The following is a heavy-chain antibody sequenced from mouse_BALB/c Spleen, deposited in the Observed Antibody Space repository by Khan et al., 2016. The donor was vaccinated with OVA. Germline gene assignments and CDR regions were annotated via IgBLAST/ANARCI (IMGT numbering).Heavy chain of an antibody. CDR1: GYSITSDYA. V-gene: IGHV3-2*02. CDR2: ISSSGST. CDR3: ARDGSRYNYAMDY. Sequence: EVKLEESGPGLVKPSQSLSLTCTVTGYSITSDYAWNWIRQFPGNKLEWMGHISSSGSTNYNPALKSRITITRDTSKNQFFLQLSCVTTEDTATYYCARDGSRYNYAMDYWGQGTSVTVSS. D-gene: IGHD2-3*01. J-gene: IGHJ4*01.